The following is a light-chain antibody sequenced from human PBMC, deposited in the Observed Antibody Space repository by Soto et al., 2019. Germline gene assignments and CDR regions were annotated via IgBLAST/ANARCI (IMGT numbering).Light chain of an antibody. J-gene: IGKJ1*01. CDR1: QSLLHSNGYNY. V-gene: IGKV2-28*01. Sequence: DVVMTQSPLSLPVTLGQPASISCRSSQSLLHSNGYNYLDWYLXKQGQSPQLXIYLGSNRSSGVPDRFSGSGSGTDFTMKISRVEAEDVGVYYCMQALQTPWTFGQGTKVDIK. CDR2: LGS. CDR3: MQALQTPWT.